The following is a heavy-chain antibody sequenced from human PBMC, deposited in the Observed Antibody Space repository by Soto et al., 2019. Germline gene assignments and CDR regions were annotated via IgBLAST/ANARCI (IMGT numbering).Heavy chain of an antibody. CDR3: ARHQYDFWSGYTQTNWFDP. D-gene: IGHD3-3*01. CDR1: GGPISSSSYY. CDR2: IYYSGST. Sequence: SETLSLTCTVSGGPISSSSYYWGWIRQPPGKGLEWIGSIYYSGSTYYNPSLKSRVTISVDTSKNQFSLKLSSVTAADTAVYYCARHQYDFWSGYTQTNWFDPWGQGTLVTVSS. J-gene: IGHJ5*02. V-gene: IGHV4-39*01.